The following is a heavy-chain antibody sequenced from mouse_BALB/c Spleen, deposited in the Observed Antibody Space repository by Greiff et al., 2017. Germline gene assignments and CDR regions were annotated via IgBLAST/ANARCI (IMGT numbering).Heavy chain of an antibody. J-gene: IGHJ3*01. CDR1: GYTFTSYW. CDR2: INPSTGYT. Sequence: VQLVESGAELAKPGASVKMSCKASGYTFTSYWMHWVKQRPGQGLEWIGYINPSTGYTEYNQKFKDKATLTADKSSSTAYMQLSSLTSEDSAVYYCARDGRGLAWFAYWGQGTLVTVSA. V-gene: IGHV1-7*01. D-gene: IGHD2-3*01. CDR3: ARDGRGLAWFAY.